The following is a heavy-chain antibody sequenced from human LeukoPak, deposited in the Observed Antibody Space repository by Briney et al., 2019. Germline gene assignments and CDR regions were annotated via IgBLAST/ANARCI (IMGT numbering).Heavy chain of an antibody. Sequence: GGSLRLSCTASGFTFGDYAMSWVRQAPGKGLEWVGFIRSKAYGGTTEYAASVKGRFTISREDSNSVAYVQMNSLKTEDTAVYYCTERRGGSRLEYWGQGTLVTVSS. J-gene: IGHJ4*02. CDR3: TERRGGSRLEY. CDR2: IRSKAYGGTT. D-gene: IGHD1-26*01. V-gene: IGHV3-49*04. CDR1: GFTFGDYA.